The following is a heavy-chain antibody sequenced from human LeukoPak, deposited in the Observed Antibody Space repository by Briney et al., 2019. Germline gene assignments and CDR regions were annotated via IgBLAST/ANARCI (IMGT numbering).Heavy chain of an antibody. J-gene: IGHJ4*02. CDR1: GYSFTSYW. V-gene: IGHV5-51*01. CDR2: IYPGDSDT. D-gene: IGHD6-6*01. CDR3: ARHPSSSSYLYHFDY. Sequence: GESLKISCKGSGYSFTSYWIGWVRQMPGKGLEWMGIIYPGDSDTRYSPSFQGQVTISADKSISTAYLQWSSLKASDTAMYYCARHPSSSSYLYHFDYWGQGTLVTVSS.